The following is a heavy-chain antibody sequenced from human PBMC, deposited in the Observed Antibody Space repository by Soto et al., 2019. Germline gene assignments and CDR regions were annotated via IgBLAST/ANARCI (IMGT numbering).Heavy chain of an antibody. J-gene: IGHJ4*02. CDR3: ARVRYSDNWHGLIDF. V-gene: IGHV4-31*03. CDR2: IYYSGST. CDR1: GGSISSGGYY. Sequence: PSETLSLTCTVSGGSISSGGYYWSWIRQHPGKGLEWIGYIYYSGSTYYIPSLKSRVAISMDRSKNQFSLHLSSVTAADTAVYFCARVRYSDNWHGLIDFWGLGTLVTVSS. D-gene: IGHD4-4*01.